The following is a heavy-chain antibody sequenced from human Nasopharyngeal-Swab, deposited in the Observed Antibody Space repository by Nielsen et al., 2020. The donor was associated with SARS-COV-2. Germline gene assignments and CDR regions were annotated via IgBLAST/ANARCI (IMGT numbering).Heavy chain of an antibody. V-gene: IGHV1-18*01. CDR2: ISAYNGNT. Sequence: WVRQAPGQGLEWMGWISAYNGNTNYAQEFQGRVSMTADTSASTAYMELSSLRSEDTAVYYCAREAHYYGSGSYPYYYMDVWGKGTTVTVSS. J-gene: IGHJ6*03. CDR3: AREAHYYGSGSYPYYYMDV. D-gene: IGHD3-10*01.